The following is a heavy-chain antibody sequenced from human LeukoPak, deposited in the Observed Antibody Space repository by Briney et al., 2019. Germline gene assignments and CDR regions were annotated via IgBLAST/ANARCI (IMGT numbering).Heavy chain of an antibody. D-gene: IGHD6-13*01. CDR3: ARHEPYNSNWADFDF. V-gene: IGHV4-59*08. CDR1: TRSISSYY. CDR2: IYFSVST. J-gene: IGHJ4*02. Sequence: SESRSLTCNVATRSISSYYRSCIRQPQGEALEWDGYIYFSVSTNYSRTLKSRVTMSVDTSKNQFSLTLSSVIAADTAVYYCARHEPYNSNWADFDFWGQGTLVTVSS.